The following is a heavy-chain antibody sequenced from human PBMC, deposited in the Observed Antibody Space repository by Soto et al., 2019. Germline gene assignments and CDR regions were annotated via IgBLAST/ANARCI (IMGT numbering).Heavy chain of an antibody. V-gene: IGHV4-31*03. CDR1: VGSISSGGYY. J-gene: IGHJ4*02. CDR2: IYYSGST. Sequence: PSLTCTVSVGSISSGGYYCSWIRQHPGKGLEWIGYIYYSGSTYYNPSLKSRVTISVDTSKNQFSLKLSSVTAADTAVYYCARDASIVGATGFDYWGQGTLVTVSS. CDR3: ARDASIVGATGFDY. D-gene: IGHD1-26*01.